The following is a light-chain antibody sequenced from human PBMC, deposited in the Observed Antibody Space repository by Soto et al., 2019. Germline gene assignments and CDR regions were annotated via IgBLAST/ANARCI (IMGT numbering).Light chain of an antibody. CDR3: QQYGSSGT. CDR1: QSVSNTY. CDR2: GAS. J-gene: IGKJ1*01. Sequence: EIVLTQSPGTLSLSPGARAILSCRARQSVSNTYFAWYQQKPGQAPRLLIYGASNRATGIPDRFSGSGSGTDFTLTISRLEPEDFAVYYCQQYGSSGTFGQGTKVDIK. V-gene: IGKV3-20*01.